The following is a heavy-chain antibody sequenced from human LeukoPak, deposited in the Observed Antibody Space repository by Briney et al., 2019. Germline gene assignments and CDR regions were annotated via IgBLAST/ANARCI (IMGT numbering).Heavy chain of an antibody. Sequence: GGSLRLSCAASGFTFDDYGMSWVRQAPGKGLEWVSGINWNGGSTGYADSVKGRFTISRDNAKNSLYLQMNSLRAEDTAVYYCASLTGDWFDPWGQGTLVTVSS. CDR2: INWNGGST. V-gene: IGHV3-20*04. CDR1: GFTFDDYG. CDR3: ASLTGDWFDP. J-gene: IGHJ5*02. D-gene: IGHD3-10*01.